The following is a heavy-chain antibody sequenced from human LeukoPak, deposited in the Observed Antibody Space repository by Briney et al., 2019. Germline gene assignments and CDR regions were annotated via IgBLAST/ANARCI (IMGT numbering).Heavy chain of an antibody. Sequence: PSETLSLTRTVSGGSNSSYYWSWIRQPPGKGLEWIGYIYYSGSTNYNPSLKSRVTISVDTSKNQFSLKLSSVTAADTAVYYCAREGAYYDFWSGYSQGDYMDVWGKGTTVTVSS. CDR3: AREGAYYDFWSGYSQGDYMDV. J-gene: IGHJ6*03. CDR1: GGSNSSYY. D-gene: IGHD3-3*01. CDR2: IYYSGST. V-gene: IGHV4-59*01.